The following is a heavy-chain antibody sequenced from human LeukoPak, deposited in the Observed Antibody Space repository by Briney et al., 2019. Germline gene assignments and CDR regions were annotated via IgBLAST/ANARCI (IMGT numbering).Heavy chain of an antibody. V-gene: IGHV3-21*04. Sequence: PGGSLRLSCAASGFTFSSYSMNWVRQAPGKGLEWVSSISSSSSYIYYADSVKGRFTISRDNAKNSLYLQMNSLRAEDTALYYCAKAYDYGDYFDYWGQGALVTVSS. CDR2: ISSSSSYI. CDR3: AKAYDYGDYFDY. D-gene: IGHD4-17*01. J-gene: IGHJ4*02. CDR1: GFTFSSYS.